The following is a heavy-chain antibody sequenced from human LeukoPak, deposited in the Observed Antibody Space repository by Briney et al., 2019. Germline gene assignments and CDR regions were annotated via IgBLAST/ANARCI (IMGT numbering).Heavy chain of an antibody. J-gene: IGHJ4*02. CDR2: INPNSGGT. CDR1: GYTFSGYY. V-gene: IGHV1-2*02. D-gene: IGHD3-22*01. Sequence: ASVKVSCKASGYTFSGYYMHWVRQAPGQGLEWMGWINPNSGGTNYAQKFQGRVTMTRDTSISTAYMELNRLTSDDTAVYYCARGPYELDSSGYYYVRCFDYWGQGTLVTVSS. CDR3: ARGPYELDSSGYYYVRCFDY.